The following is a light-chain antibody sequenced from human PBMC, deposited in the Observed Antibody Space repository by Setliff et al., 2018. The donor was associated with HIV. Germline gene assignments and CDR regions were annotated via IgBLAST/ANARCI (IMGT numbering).Light chain of an antibody. V-gene: IGLV2-14*01. CDR2: EVS. CDR1: SSDVGTYNY. Sequence: QSALTQPASVSGSPGQSITISCTGTSSDVGTYNYVSWYQQHPGKAPKLMIYEVSNRPSGVSNRFSGSKSGNTASLTISGLQAEDEADYYCSSYTSNNFYVFGTGTKVTVL. J-gene: IGLJ1*01. CDR3: SSYTSNNFYV.